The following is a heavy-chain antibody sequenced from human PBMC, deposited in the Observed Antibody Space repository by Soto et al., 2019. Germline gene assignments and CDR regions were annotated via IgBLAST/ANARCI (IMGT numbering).Heavy chain of an antibody. D-gene: IGHD5-18*01. CDR1: GFTFDDYA. CDR2: ISWNSGSI. V-gene: IGHV3-9*01. J-gene: IGHJ4*02. Sequence: GGSLRLSCAASGFTFDDYAMHWVRQAPGKGLEWVSGISWNSGSIGYADSVKGRFTISRDNAKNSLYLQMNSLRAEDTALYYCAKGERGYSYGYSPHFDYWGQGTLVTVSS. CDR3: AKGERGYSYGYSPHFDY.